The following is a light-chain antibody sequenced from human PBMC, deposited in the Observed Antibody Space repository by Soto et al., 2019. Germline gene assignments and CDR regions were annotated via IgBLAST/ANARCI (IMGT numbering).Light chain of an antibody. J-gene: IGLJ3*02. Sequence: QSVLTQPASVSGSPGQSITISCTGTSSDVGSYNYVSWYQQYPGKAPKLMIYDVSNRPSGVSNRFSGSKSGNTASLTISGLQAEDEADYYCSSYTSSSTLWVFGGGTKVTVL. CDR2: DVS. CDR3: SSYTSSSTLWV. V-gene: IGLV2-14*01. CDR1: SSDVGSYNY.